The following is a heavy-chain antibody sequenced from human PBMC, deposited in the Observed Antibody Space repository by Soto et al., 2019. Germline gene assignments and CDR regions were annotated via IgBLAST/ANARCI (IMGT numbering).Heavy chain of an antibody. CDR1: GFTFSNAW. CDR2: IKSKTDGGTT. CDR3: TTDTYYYDSSGYYPFDY. V-gene: IGHV3-15*01. J-gene: IGHJ4*02. Sequence: GGSLRLSCAASGFTFSNAWMSWVRQAPGKGLEWVGRIKSKTDGGTTDYAAPVKGRFTISRDDSKNPLYLQMNSLKTEDTAVYYCTTDTYYYDSSGYYPFDYWGQGTLVTVSS. D-gene: IGHD3-22*01.